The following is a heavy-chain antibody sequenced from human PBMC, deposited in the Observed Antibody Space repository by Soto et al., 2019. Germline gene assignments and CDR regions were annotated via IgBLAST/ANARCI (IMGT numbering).Heavy chain of an antibody. CDR3: ARSGAYCTSITCLFDSF. CDR1: GYTFSSYG. V-gene: IGHV1-18*01. Sequence: QAQLVQSGAEVKKPGASVKVSCRASGYTFSSYGYAWVRQVPGQGLEWMGWISAYNGDTNYAQKFHDRVTLNTDTSTTTAYMELRNLGSDDTAVYYCARSGAYCTSITCLFDSFWGLGTLVTVSS. J-gene: IGHJ4*02. CDR2: ISAYNGDT. D-gene: IGHD2-8*01.